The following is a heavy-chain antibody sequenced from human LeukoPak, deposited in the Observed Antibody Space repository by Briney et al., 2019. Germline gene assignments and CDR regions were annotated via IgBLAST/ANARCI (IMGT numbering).Heavy chain of an antibody. Sequence: GGSLRLSCAASGFTFSTFAMLWVRQPRGKGLEWVSSIFPSGGEIHYADSVRGRFTISGDNSKSTLSLQMNSLRAEDTAIYYCVTYRQVMLPFEAWGQGTLVTVSS. V-gene: IGHV3-23*01. J-gene: IGHJ5*02. CDR2: IFPSGGEI. CDR1: GFTFSTFA. D-gene: IGHD5-18*01. CDR3: VTYRQVMLPFEA.